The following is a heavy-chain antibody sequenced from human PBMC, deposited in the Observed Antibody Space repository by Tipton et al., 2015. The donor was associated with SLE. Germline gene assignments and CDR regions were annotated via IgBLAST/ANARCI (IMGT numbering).Heavy chain of an antibody. CDR1: GGSISSGSYY. V-gene: IGHV4-61*09. CDR3: AASRYSYGFDY. CDR2: IYTSGST. J-gene: IGHJ4*02. D-gene: IGHD5-18*01. Sequence: TLSLTCTVSGGSISSGSYYWSWIRQPAGKGLEWIGYIYTSGSTNYNPSLKSRVTISVDTSKNQFSLKLSSVTAADTAVYYCAASRYSYGFDYWGQGTLVTVSS.